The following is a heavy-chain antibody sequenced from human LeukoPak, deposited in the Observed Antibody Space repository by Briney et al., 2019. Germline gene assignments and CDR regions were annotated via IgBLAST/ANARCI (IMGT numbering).Heavy chain of an antibody. V-gene: IGHV3-30*02. D-gene: IGHD3-10*01. CDR2: IRYDGINE. J-gene: IGHJ4*02. CDR1: GFTFSNSG. Sequence: GGSLRLSCAASGFTFSNSGMHWVRQAPGNGLEWVAFIRYDGINEYYADSVKGRFAISRDNSKNTLYLQMNSLRAEDTAVYYCEKDSGGNFLVSEIDSWGQGTLVTVSS. CDR3: EKDSGGNFLVSEIDS.